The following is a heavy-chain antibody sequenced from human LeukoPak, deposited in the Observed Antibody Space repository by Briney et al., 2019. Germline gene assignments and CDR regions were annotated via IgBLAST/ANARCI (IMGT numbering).Heavy chain of an antibody. CDR2: IYYSGST. Sequence: SETLSLTCAVSGGSISSGGYSWSWIRQPPGKGLEWIGYIYYSGSTYYNPSLKSRVTISVDTSKNQFSLKLSSVTATDTAVYYCARGKNTYYYYMNVWCKATTVTVSS. CDR1: GGSISSGGYS. J-gene: IGHJ6*03. CDR3: ARGKNTYYYYMNV. V-gene: IGHV4-30-4*07.